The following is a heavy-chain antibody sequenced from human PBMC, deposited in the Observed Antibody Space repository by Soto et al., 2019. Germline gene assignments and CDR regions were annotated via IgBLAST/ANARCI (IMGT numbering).Heavy chain of an antibody. CDR1: GGTFSSYA. Sequence: VKVSCKASGGTFSSYAVSWVRQAPGQGLEWMGGIIPIFGTANYAQKFQGRVTITADESTGTAYMELSSLRSEDTAVYYCARGCLPYYYDSSAKAARSDNDAFDIWGQGTMVTVSS. D-gene: IGHD3-22*01. CDR3: ARGCLPYYYDSSAKAARSDNDAFDI. CDR2: IIPIFGTA. V-gene: IGHV1-69*13. J-gene: IGHJ3*02.